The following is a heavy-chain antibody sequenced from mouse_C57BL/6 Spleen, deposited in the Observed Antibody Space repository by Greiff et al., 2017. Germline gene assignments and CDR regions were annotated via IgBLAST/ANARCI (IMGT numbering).Heavy chain of an antibody. Sequence: QVQLQQPGAELVMPGASVKLSCKASGYTFTSYWMHWVKQRPGQGLEWIGEIDPSDSYTNYNQKFKGKSTLTVDKSSSTAYMQLSSLTSEDSAVYYCARWGNYGMDYWGQGTSVTVSS. J-gene: IGHJ4*01. CDR2: IDPSDSYT. CDR3: ARWGNYGMDY. D-gene: IGHD2-1*01. V-gene: IGHV1-69*01. CDR1: GYTFTSYW.